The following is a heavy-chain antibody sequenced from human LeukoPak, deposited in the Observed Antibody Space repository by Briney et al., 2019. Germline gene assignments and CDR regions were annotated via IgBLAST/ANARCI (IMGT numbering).Heavy chain of an antibody. D-gene: IGHD3-22*01. J-gene: IGHJ4*02. CDR2: IWYDGSNK. CDR3: ARDSPVFGYYDSSGPPDY. V-gene: IGHV3-33*01. Sequence: PGGSLRLSCAASGFTFSSYGMHWVRQAPGKGLEWVAVIWYDGSNKYYADSVKGRFTISRDNSKNTLYLQMNSLRAEDTAVYYCARDSPVFGYYDSSGPPDYWGQGTLVTVSS. CDR1: GFTFSSYG.